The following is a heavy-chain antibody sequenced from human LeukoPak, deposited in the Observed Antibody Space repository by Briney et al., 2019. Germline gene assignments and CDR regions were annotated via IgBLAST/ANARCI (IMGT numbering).Heavy chain of an antibody. CDR3: ARDGGSGLGGLGFDY. V-gene: IGHV4-4*07. D-gene: IGHD6-19*01. CDR2: IYTSGST. CDR1: GGSISSYY. Sequence: PSETLSLTCTVSGGSISSYYWSWIRQPAGKGLEWIGRIYTSGSTNYNPSLKKRVTMSVDTSKNQFSLKLSSGTAADTAVYFCARDGGSGLGGLGFDYWGQGTLVTVSS. J-gene: IGHJ4*02.